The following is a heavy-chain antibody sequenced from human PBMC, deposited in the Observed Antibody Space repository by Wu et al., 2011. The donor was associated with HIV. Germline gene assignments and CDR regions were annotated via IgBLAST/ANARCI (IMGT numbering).Heavy chain of an antibody. V-gene: IGHV1-69*01. CDR1: GGTFSNSA. Sequence: QVQLVQSGAEVKKPGSSVKVSCRASGGTFSNSALAWVRQAPGQGLAWMGGIIPKFGTTNYAQRFQGRISISTDGSTNTAYMELSHLTSEDTAVYFCARVGRTSGNYGFDYYYYGLDVWGQGTTVIVSS. CDR2: IIPKFGTT. CDR3: ARVGRTSGNYGFDYYYYGLDV. D-gene: IGHD3-10*01. J-gene: IGHJ6*02.